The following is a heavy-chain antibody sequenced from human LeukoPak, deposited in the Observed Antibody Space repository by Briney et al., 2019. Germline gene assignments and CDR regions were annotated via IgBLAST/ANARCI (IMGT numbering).Heavy chain of an antibody. D-gene: IGHD6-19*01. CDR2: IKEDGSEK. V-gene: IGHV3-7*01. J-gene: IGHJ4*02. CDR1: EFTLRNYW. CDR3: ARGDSSGWGLDY. Sequence: PGGSLRLSCAASEFTLRNYWMSWVRQAPGKGLEWVATIKEDGSEKYYVDSVKGRFTISRENAKNSLYLQMNSLRAEDTAVYYCARGDSSGWGLDYWGLGTLVTVSS.